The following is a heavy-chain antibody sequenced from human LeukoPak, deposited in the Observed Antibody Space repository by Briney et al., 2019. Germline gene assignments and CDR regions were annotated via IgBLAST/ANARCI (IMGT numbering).Heavy chain of an antibody. Sequence: SETLSLTCTVSGGSISSGSYYWGWIRQPAGKGLEWIGRIYTSGSTNYNPSLKSRVTISVATSKNQFSLKLSSVTAADTAVYYCARLPPRLSEEQQSQNWFDPWGQGTLVTVSS. CDR2: IYTSGST. V-gene: IGHV4-61*02. D-gene: IGHD6-13*01. CDR3: ARLPPRLSEEQQSQNWFDP. CDR1: GGSISSGSYY. J-gene: IGHJ5*02.